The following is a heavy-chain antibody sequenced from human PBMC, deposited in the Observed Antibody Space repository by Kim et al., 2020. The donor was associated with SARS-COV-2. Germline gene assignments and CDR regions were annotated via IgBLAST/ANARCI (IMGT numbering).Heavy chain of an antibody. V-gene: IGHV4-31*03. CDR2: IYYSGST. Sequence: SETLSLTCTVSGGSISSGGYYWSWIRQHPGKGLEWIGYIYYSGSTYYNPSLKSRVTISVDTSKNQFSLKLSSVTAADTAVYYCARDRRTAAAGTSYYYYGMDVWGQGTTVTVSS. CDR3: ARDRRTAAAGTSYYYYGMDV. J-gene: IGHJ6*02. D-gene: IGHD6-13*01. CDR1: GGSISSGGYY.